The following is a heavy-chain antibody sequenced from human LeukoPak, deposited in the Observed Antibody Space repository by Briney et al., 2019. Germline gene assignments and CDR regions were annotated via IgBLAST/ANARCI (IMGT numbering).Heavy chain of an antibody. Sequence: ASVKVSCKASGYTFSNYYFTWVRQAPGQGLEWMGWISGYNGKTNFARNLQGRGTMTTDTSTSTTYMELRSLTSDDTAVYYCARSRPGSTGWAPQLLDCWGQGTLVTVSS. D-gene: IGHD6-19*01. CDR2: ISGYNGKT. J-gene: IGHJ4*02. CDR3: ARSRPGSTGWAPQLLDC. CDR1: GYTFSNYY. V-gene: IGHV1-18*01.